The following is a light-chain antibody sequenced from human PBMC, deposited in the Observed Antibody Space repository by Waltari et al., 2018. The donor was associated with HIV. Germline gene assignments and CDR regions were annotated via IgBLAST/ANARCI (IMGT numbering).Light chain of an antibody. J-gene: IGLJ2*01. CDR3: SSYAGSNNLV. CDR2: EVN. V-gene: IGLV2-8*01. Sequence: QSALTQPPSASGSPGPSVTISCTGTSSDGGGYSYVSWYQQPPSNAPKPMIYEVNKRPSGVPDRFSGSKSGNTASLTVSGLQAEDEADYYCSSYAGSNNLVFGGGTKLTVL. CDR1: SSDGGGYSY.